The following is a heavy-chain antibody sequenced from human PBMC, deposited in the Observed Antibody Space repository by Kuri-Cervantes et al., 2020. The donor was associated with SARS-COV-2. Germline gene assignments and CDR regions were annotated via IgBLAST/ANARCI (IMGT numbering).Heavy chain of an antibody. CDR3: ARSDGRGWEEGKFDY. Sequence: SQTLSLTCAVSGYSISSGYYWGWIRQPPGKGLEWIGSIYYSGSTYYNPSLKSRVTISVDRSKNQFSLKLSSVTAADTAVYYCARSDGRGWEEGKFDYWGQGTLVTVSS. D-gene: IGHD1-26*01. CDR1: GYSISSGYY. CDR2: IYYSGST. J-gene: IGHJ4*02. V-gene: IGHV4-38-2*01.